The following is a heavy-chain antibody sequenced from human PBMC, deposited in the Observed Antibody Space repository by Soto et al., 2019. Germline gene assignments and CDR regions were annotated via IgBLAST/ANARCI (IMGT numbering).Heavy chain of an antibody. CDR2: FDPDEDDT. CDR1: GYTFTDLY. V-gene: IGHV1-24*01. CDR3: AKDDGDYDAEFDF. Sequence: ASVKVSCKVSGYTFTDLYVHWVRQAPGQGLEWMGGFDPDEDDTIYAQKFKGRVAMTEDTSTDTAYMELSRLRSEDTAVYYCAKDDGDYDAEFDFWGQGTLVTVSS. J-gene: IGHJ4*02. D-gene: IGHD4-17*01.